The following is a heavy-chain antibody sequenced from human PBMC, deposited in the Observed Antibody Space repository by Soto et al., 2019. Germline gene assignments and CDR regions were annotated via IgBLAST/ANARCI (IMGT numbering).Heavy chain of an antibody. CDR3: AREPNESFYFDY. Sequence: ASVKVSCKASGYTFTNYYIHWLRQAPGQGLEWLGILRPRTGNTEYAQKFQGRVTMTSDTSTVTVYMELTSLKSDDTAVYYCAREPNESFYFDYWGQGTQVTVSS. CDR2: LRPRTGNT. CDR1: GYTFTNYY. V-gene: IGHV1-46*01. J-gene: IGHJ4*02.